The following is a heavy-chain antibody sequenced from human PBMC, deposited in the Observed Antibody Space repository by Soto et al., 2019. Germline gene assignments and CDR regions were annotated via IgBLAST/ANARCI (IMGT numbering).Heavy chain of an antibody. Sequence: SETLSVTCAVYGGSFSGYYWSWFRQPPGKGLEWIGEINNSGSTNYNPSLKSRVNISVDTSKNQFSLKLSSVTAPDTAVYYCATTLRDGYNWARDYWGQGTLVTVS. J-gene: IGHJ4*02. CDR1: GGSFSGYY. CDR3: ATTLRDGYNWARDY. CDR2: INNSGST. V-gene: IGHV4-34*01. D-gene: IGHD5-12*01.